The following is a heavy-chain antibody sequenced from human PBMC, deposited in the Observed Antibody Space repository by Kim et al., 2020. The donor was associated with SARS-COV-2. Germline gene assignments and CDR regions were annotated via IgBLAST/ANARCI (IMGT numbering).Heavy chain of an antibody. CDR2: INTNTGNP. J-gene: IGHJ4*02. Sequence: ASVKVSCKASGYTFNNHAMNWMRQAPGHGLEWMGWINTNTGNPTYAQGFTGRFVFSLDTSVTTAYLQIGSLKAEDTAIYYCARGRGNSWFPVPDYWGQGTLVTVSS. V-gene: IGHV7-4-1*01. CDR1: GYTFNNHA. D-gene: IGHD5-18*01. CDR3: ARGRGNSWFPVPDY.